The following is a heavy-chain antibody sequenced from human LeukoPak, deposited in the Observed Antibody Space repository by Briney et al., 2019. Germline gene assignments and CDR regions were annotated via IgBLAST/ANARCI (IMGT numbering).Heavy chain of an antibody. V-gene: IGHV4-59*01. D-gene: IGHD6-13*01. CDR3: ARGHHGSSY. J-gene: IGHJ4*02. Sequence: SETLSLTCTVSGGSISNYYWSWIRQPPGKGLEWIGYIHYSGSTTYNPSLKSRVTMSVDTSKNQFSLKLNSVTAADTAVYFCARGHHGSSYWGQGTLVAVSS. CDR2: IHYSGST. CDR1: GGSISNYY.